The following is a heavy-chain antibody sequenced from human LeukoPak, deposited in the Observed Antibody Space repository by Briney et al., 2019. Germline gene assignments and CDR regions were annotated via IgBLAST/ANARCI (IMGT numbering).Heavy chain of an antibody. J-gene: IGHJ4*02. CDR1: GFTFSTYW. Sequence: GGSLRLSCAASGFTFSTYWMHWVRQAPGKGLVWVSRINSEGSSKSYEDSVKGRFAVSRDNAESTLYLQMNSLRAEDTALYSCARYSDSYHAIDFWGQGTLVTVPS. D-gene: IGHD1-26*01. V-gene: IGHV3-74*01. CDR2: INSEGSSK. CDR3: ARYSDSYHAIDF.